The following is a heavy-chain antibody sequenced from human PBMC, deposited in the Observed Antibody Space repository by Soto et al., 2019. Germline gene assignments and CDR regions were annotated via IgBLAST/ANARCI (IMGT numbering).Heavy chain of an antibody. CDR2: IYYSGST. CDR1: GGSISSGDYY. V-gene: IGHV4-30-4*01. J-gene: IGHJ3*02. Sequence: TLSLTCTVSGGSISSGDYYWSWIRQPPGKGLEWIGYIYYSGSTYYNPSLKSRVTISVDTSKNQFSLKLSSVTAADTAVYYCARVPGEPSVTIFGVVDDAFDIWGQGTMVTVSS. CDR3: ARVPGEPSVTIFGVVDDAFDI. D-gene: IGHD3-3*01.